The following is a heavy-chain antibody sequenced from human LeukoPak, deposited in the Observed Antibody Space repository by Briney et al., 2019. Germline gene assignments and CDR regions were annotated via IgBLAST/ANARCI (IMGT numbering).Heavy chain of an antibody. CDR2: ISGSGGST. V-gene: IGHV3-23*01. Sequence: GRSLRLSCAASGFTFSSYGMHWVRQAPGKGLEWVSAISGSGGSTYYADSVKGRFTISRDNSKNTLYLQMNSLRAEDTAVYYCAKAYDILTGVLDYWGQGTLVTVSS. D-gene: IGHD3-9*01. J-gene: IGHJ4*02. CDR1: GFTFSSYG. CDR3: AKAYDILTGVLDY.